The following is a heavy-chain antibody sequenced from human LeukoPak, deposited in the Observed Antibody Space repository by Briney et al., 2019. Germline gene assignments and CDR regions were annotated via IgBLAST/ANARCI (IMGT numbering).Heavy chain of an antibody. CDR3: AKAHLATRVSSYPSSLDY. V-gene: IGHV3-23*01. CDR2: ISGSGGST. Sequence: GGSLRLSCAASGFTFSSYAMSWVRQAPGKGLEWVSAISGSGGSTYYADSVKGRFTISRDNSKNTLYLQMNSLRAEDTAVYYCAKAHLATRVSSYPSSLDYWGQGTLVTVSS. J-gene: IGHJ4*02. D-gene: IGHD2-2*01. CDR1: GFTFSSYA.